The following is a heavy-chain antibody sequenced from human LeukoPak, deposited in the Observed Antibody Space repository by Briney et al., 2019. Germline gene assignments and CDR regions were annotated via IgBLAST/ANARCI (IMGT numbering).Heavy chain of an antibody. Sequence: GGSLRLSCAASGFTVSSNYMSWVRHTPGKGLEWVSLIYSGGSTYYADSVKGRFTISRDNSKNTLYLQVNSLRAEDTAVYYCASRDKGYYYGMDVWGQGTTVTVSS. CDR2: IYSGGST. CDR3: ASRDKGYYYGMDV. V-gene: IGHV3-66*01. CDR1: GFTVSSNY. J-gene: IGHJ6*02. D-gene: IGHD5-24*01.